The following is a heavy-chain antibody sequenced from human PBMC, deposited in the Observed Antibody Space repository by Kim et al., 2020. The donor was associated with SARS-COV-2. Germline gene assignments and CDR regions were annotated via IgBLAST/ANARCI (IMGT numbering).Heavy chain of an antibody. CDR3: ARDQSVVVTAIPRYFQH. Sequence: ASVKVSCKASGYTFTSYAMHWVRQAPGQRLEWMGWINAGNGNTKYSQKFQGRVTITRDTSASTAYMELSSLRSEDTAVYYCARDQSVVVTAIPRYFQHWGQGTLVTVSS. CDR2: INAGNGNT. V-gene: IGHV1-3*01. D-gene: IGHD2-21*02. J-gene: IGHJ1*01. CDR1: GYTFTSYA.